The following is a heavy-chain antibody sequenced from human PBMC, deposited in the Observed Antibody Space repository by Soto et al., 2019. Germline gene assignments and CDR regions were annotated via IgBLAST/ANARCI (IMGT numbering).Heavy chain of an antibody. CDR3: ARAISEIYYSKRYGLDV. CDR1: GFTLSGNGNY. Sequence: EVQLEESGGGLVQPGGSLRLSCAASGFTLSGNGNYMSWVRQAPGKGLEWVSVIYTDDSTYYADSVKGRFTISRDNSKTTLYLQMNSLRVEDTAVYFCARAISEIYYSKRYGLDVWGQGTTVTVSS. CDR2: IYTDDST. V-gene: IGHV3-66*01. J-gene: IGHJ6*02. D-gene: IGHD4-4*01.